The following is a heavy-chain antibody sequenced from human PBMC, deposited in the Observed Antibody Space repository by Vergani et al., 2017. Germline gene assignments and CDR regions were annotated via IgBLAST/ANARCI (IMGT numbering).Heavy chain of an antibody. V-gene: IGHV3-23*01. CDR3: AKAVIVVPAAITGIRAYYYYYMDV. J-gene: IGHJ6*03. Sequence: EVQLLESGGGLVQPGGSLRLSCAASGFTFSSYAMSWVRQAPGKGLEWVSAISGSGGSTYYADSVKGRFTISRDNFKNTLYLQMNSLRAEDTAVYYCAKAVIVVPAAITGIRAYYYYYMDVWGKGTTVTVSS. CDR1: GFTFSSYA. CDR2: ISGSGGST. D-gene: IGHD2-2*01.